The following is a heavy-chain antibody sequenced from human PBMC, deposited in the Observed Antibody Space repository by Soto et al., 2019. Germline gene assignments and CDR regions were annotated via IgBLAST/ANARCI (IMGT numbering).Heavy chain of an antibody. J-gene: IGHJ6*02. Sequence: LSLTCTVSGGSISSYYWSWIRQPPGKGLEWIGYIYYSGSTNYNPSLKSRVTISVDTSKNQFSLKLSSVTAADTAVYYCARLGGSYYYYYGMDVWGQGTTVTVSS. CDR1: GGSISSYY. D-gene: IGHD3-16*01. CDR3: ARLGGSYYYYYGMDV. V-gene: IGHV4-59*01. CDR2: IYYSGST.